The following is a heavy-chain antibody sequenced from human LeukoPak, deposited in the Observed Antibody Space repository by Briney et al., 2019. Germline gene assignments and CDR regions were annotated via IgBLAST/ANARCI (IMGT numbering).Heavy chain of an antibody. Sequence: ASVKVSCKASGGTFSSYAISWVRQAPGQGLEWMGGIIPIFGTANYAQKSQGRVTITADESTSTAYMELSSLRSEDTAVYYCASWDSSSAGFRYWGQGTLVTVSS. CDR1: GGTFSSYA. CDR3: ASWDSSSAGFRY. V-gene: IGHV1-69*13. D-gene: IGHD6-6*01. CDR2: IIPIFGTA. J-gene: IGHJ4*02.